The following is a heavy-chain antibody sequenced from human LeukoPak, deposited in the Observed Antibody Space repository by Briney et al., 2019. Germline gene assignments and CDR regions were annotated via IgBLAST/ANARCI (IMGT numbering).Heavy chain of an antibody. CDR1: GFTFSSYG. V-gene: IGHV3-30*18. J-gene: IGHJ4*02. CDR3: AKDFDY. CDR2: ISYDGSNK. Sequence: GGSLRLSRAASGFTFSSYGMHWVRQAPGKGLEWVAVISYDGSNKYYADSVKGRFTISRDNSKNTLYLQVNSLRAEDTAVYYCAKDFDYWGQGTLVTVSS.